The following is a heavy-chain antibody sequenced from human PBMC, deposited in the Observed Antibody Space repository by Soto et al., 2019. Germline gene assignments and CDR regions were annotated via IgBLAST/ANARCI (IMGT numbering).Heavy chain of an antibody. D-gene: IGHD2-15*01. J-gene: IGHJ4*02. CDR2: IIPIFGTA. Sequence: QVQLAQSGAEVKKPGSSVKVSCKASGGTFSSYAISWVRQALGQGLEWMGGIIPIFGTANYAQKFQGRVTITADESTSTAYMELSSLRSEDTAVYYCARESRYCSGGSCYFLPGIDYWGQGTLVTVSS. CDR3: ARESRYCSGGSCYFLPGIDY. V-gene: IGHV1-69*12. CDR1: GGTFSSYA.